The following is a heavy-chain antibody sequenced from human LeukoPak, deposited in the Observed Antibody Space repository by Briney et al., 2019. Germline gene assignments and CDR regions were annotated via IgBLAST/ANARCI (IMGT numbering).Heavy chain of an antibody. D-gene: IGHD3-22*01. CDR2: FSGSGGST. J-gene: IGHJ4*02. V-gene: IGHV3-23*01. Sequence: GGSLRLSCAASGFTFSSYAMSWVRQAPGKGLECISGFSGSGGSTYYADSVKGRFTISRDNSKNTLYLQMNSLRAEDTAVYYCARDGSSGYLGWGQGTLVTVSS. CDR3: ARDGSSGYLG. CDR1: GFTFSSYA.